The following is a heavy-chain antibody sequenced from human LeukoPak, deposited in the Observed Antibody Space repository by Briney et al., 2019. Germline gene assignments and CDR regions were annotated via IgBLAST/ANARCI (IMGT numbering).Heavy chain of an antibody. V-gene: IGHV3-7*01. CDR3: ARDKFPRGPASFVC. Sequence: PGGSLRLSCAVSVFTHSTYWMTWVRQAPGKGLEGVANIKLDGSDKYYVDSVKGRFTISRDNAKNSLCLQMNSLRAEDTAVYYCARDKFPRGPASFVCWEEATLVTFSS. J-gene: IGHJ4*02. CDR1: VFTHSTYW. D-gene: IGHD6-25*01. CDR2: IKLDGSDK.